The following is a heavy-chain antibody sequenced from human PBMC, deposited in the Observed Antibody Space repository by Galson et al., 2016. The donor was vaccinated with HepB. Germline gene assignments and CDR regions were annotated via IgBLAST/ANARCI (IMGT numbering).Heavy chain of an antibody. CDR2: ISDSGRTT. V-gene: IGHV3-23*01. J-gene: IGHJ6*02. CDR1: GFAFSSYA. CDR3: ANLRGGYSGPRYYDYYNGMDF. D-gene: IGHD5-12*01. Sequence: SLRLSCAASGFAFSSYAMSWVRQAPGKGLEWVSAISDSGRTTYYTDSVKGRFTISRDNSRNTLHLQMNSLTAEDTAIYYCANLRGGYSGPRYYDYYNGMDFWGQGTTVTVSS.